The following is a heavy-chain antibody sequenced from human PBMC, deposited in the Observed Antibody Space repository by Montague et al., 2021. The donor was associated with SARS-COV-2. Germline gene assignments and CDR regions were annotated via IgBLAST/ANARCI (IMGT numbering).Heavy chain of an antibody. J-gene: IGHJ4*02. Sequence: SETLSLTCAVYGGSFSGYYWSWIRQPPGKGLEWIGEINHNGSTNYNPSLKSRVTISVDTSKNQFSLKLSSVTAADTAVYYCARANGYYSDYWGQGTLVTVSS. V-gene: IGHV4-34*01. CDR1: GGSFSGYY. D-gene: IGHD2-8*01. CDR2: INHNGST. CDR3: ARANGYYSDY.